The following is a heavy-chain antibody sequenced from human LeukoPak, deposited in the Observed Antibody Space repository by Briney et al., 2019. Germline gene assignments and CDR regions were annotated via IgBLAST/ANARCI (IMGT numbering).Heavy chain of an antibody. V-gene: IGHV1-69*05. CDR1: GGTYNTHA. Sequence: SVKVSCKASGGTYNTHAITWVRQAPGQGLEWMGGIIPIFGTANYSQRFQGRVTITTDESTSTAYMELSSLRSEDTAVSYCASPMSMKEMARYDYYYYMDVWGKGTTVTVSS. D-gene: IGHD5-24*01. J-gene: IGHJ6*03. CDR2: IIPIFGTA. CDR3: ASPMSMKEMARYDYYYYMDV.